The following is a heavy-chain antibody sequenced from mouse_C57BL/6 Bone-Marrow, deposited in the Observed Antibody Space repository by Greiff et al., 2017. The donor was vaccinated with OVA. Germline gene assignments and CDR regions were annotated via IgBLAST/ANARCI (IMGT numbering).Heavy chain of an antibody. CDR3: ARTHYYGTFVY. CDR1: EYEFPSHD. V-gene: IGHV5-2*01. CDR2: INSDGGST. Sequence: EVKLMESGGGLVQPGESLKLSCESNEYEFPSHDMSWVRKTPEKRLELVAAINSDGGSTYYPDTMERRVIISRDNTKKTLYLQMSSLRSEDTALYYCARTHYYGTFVYWGQGTTLTVSS. J-gene: IGHJ2*01. D-gene: IGHD1-1*01.